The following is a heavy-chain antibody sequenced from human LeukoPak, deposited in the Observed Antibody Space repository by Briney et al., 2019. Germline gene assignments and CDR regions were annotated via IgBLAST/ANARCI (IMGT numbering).Heavy chain of an antibody. CDR1: GDSITTTTNY. V-gene: IGHV4-39*01. Sequence: SETLSLTCTVSGDSITTTTNYWGWIRQPPGKGLDWIGSLYYSGSTYSSPSLKSRVTISSDTSKNQFSLRLSSVTAADTAVYFCARQMTIAVAGTLDYWGQGTLVTVSS. D-gene: IGHD6-19*01. J-gene: IGHJ4*02. CDR3: ARQMTIAVAGTLDY. CDR2: LYYSGST.